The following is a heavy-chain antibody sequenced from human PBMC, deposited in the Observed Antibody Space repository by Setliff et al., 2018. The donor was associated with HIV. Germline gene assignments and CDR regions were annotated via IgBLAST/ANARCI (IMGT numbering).Heavy chain of an antibody. V-gene: IGHV4-39*02. CDR2: MYYTGST. J-gene: IGHJ4*02. Sequence: SETLSLTCTVSGGSTDSGSYYWAWIRQPPGKGLEWIGSMYYTGSTYYNPSLKSRVTISIDTSKHQFSLKLNSVTAAGTAMYYCARDGGSSGWYFVLGYSDYWGPGTLVTVSS. CDR3: ARDGGSSGWYFVLGYSDY. D-gene: IGHD6-19*01. CDR1: GGSTDSGSYY.